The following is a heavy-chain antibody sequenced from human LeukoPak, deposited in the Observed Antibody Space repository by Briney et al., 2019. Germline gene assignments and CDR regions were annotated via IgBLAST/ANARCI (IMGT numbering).Heavy chain of an antibody. CDR1: GFTLSNSA. D-gene: IGHD3-10*02. Sequence: PGGSLRLSCAASGFTLSNSAMSWVRQAPGKGLEWVSNISGSGSGGSTYYADSVKGRFTISRDNPKNTLYLQMNSLRAEDTAVYYCAELGITMIGGVWGKGTTVTISS. CDR2: ISGSGSGGST. CDR3: AELGITMIGGV. V-gene: IGHV3-23*01. J-gene: IGHJ6*04.